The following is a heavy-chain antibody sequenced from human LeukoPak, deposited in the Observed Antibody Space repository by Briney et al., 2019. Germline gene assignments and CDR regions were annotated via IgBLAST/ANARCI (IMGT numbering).Heavy chain of an antibody. Sequence: GGSLRLSCAASGFTFSSYGMSWVRQAPGKGLEWVSAISGSGGSTYYADSVKGRFTISRDNSKNTLYLQMNSLRTEDTTVYYCARGRGYSGYDRFDYWGQGTLVTVSS. V-gene: IGHV3-23*01. CDR2: ISGSGGST. CDR3: ARGRGYSGYDRFDY. D-gene: IGHD5-12*01. J-gene: IGHJ4*02. CDR1: GFTFSSYG.